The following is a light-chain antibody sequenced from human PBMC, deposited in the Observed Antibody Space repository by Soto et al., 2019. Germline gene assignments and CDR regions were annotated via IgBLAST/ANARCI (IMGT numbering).Light chain of an antibody. Sequence: EIVLTQSPATLSLSPGERATLSCRASQSVSSYLAWYQQKPGQAPRLLIYDASNRATGIPARFSGSGSGTDFTLTIISLEPEDFAVYYCQQRSNCPSITFGQGTRLEIK. CDR3: QQRSNCPSIT. CDR2: DAS. V-gene: IGKV3-11*01. CDR1: QSVSSY. J-gene: IGKJ5*01.